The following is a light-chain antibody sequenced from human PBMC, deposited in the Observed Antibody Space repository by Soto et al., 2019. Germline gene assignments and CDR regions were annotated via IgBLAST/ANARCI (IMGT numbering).Light chain of an antibody. Sequence: QSVLTQPRSVSGSPGQSVTISCTGSSSDVGGYNYVSWYQQHPGKAPKVFMYDDTTRPSGVPDRFSGSKSGNTASLTISGLQAEDEADYYCCSYAGSYTYVFGTGTKLTVL. CDR3: CSYAGSYTYV. CDR2: DDT. V-gene: IGLV2-11*01. CDR1: SSDVGGYNY. J-gene: IGLJ1*01.